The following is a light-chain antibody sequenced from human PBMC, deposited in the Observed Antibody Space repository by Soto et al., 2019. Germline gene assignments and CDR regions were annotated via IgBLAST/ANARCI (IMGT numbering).Light chain of an antibody. CDR3: SSYAVSNNVI. CDR2: EGT. Sequence: QSALTQSPSASGSPGQSVTISCTGTSSDIGGYNSVSWYQQHPGKAPKLMIYEGTKRPSGVPDRFSGSKSGNTASLTVSGLRAEDEADYYCSSYAVSNNVIFGGGTQLTVL. V-gene: IGLV2-8*01. CDR1: SSDIGGYNS. J-gene: IGLJ2*01.